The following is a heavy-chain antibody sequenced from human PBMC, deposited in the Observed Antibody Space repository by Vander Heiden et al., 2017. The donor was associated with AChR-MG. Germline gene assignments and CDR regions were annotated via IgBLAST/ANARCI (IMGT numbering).Heavy chain of an antibody. CDR3: ARDLLRYYYYMDV. CDR2: IYYSGST. D-gene: IGHD3-10*01. V-gene: IGHV4-61*01. CDR1: GGPVSSGSYY. Sequence: QVQLQESGPGLVKPSETLSLTCTVSGGPVSSGSYYWSWIRQPPGKGLEWIGYIYYSGSTNYNPSLKSRVTISVDTSKNQFSLKLSSVTAADTAVYYCARDLLRYYYYMDVWGKGTTVTVSS. J-gene: IGHJ6*03.